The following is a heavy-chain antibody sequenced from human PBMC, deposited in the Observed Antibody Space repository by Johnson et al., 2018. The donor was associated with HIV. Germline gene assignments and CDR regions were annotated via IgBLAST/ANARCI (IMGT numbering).Heavy chain of an antibody. CDR2: IKSKTHGETT. Sequence: VHLVESGGGLVQPGGSLRLSCAASGFTFSSYAMNWVRQAPGEWLEWVGRIKSKTHGETTDYAAPVKGRFSISRDDSKNTLYLQMNSLKSEDTAVYYCTTDQVDSGSYYNAFHIWGQGTTVTVSS. CDR3: TTDQVDSGSYYNAFHI. D-gene: IGHD1-26*01. V-gene: IGHV3-15*01. J-gene: IGHJ3*02. CDR1: GFTFSSYA.